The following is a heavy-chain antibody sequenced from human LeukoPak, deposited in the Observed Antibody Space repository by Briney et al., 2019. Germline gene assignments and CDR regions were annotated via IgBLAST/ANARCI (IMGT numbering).Heavy chain of an antibody. D-gene: IGHD2-2*01. CDR3: ARSRLTAAIYWFDP. Sequence: SETLSLTCTVSGGSISSGGYYWSWIRQHPGKGLEWIGYIYYSGSTYYNPSLKSRVTISVDTSKNQFSLKLSSVTAADTAVYYCARSRLTAAIYWFDPWGQGTLVTVSS. CDR1: GGSISSGGYY. CDR2: IYYSGST. V-gene: IGHV4-31*03. J-gene: IGHJ5*02.